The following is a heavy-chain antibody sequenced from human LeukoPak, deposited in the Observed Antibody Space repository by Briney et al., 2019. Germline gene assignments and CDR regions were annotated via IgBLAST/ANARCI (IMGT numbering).Heavy chain of an antibody. Sequence: GGSLRLSCASSGFTFSSYSMNWVRQAPGKGLGWVSSISSSSSYIYYADSVKGRFTISRDNAKNSLYLQMNSLRAEDTAVYYCARDSGYCSSTSCLGINYYWGQGTLVTVSS. J-gene: IGHJ4*02. CDR1: GFTFSSYS. V-gene: IGHV3-21*01. D-gene: IGHD2-2*01. CDR2: ISSSSSYI. CDR3: ARDSGYCSSTSCLGINYY.